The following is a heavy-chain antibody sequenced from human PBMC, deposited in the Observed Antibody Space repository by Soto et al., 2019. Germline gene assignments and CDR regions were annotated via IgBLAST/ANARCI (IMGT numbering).Heavy chain of an antibody. CDR2: IIPIFGTA. J-gene: IGHJ4*02. D-gene: IGHD4-17*01. Sequence: QVQLVQSWAEVKKPGSSVKVYCKASGGTFSSYAIRWVRQAHEQWLEWMGGIIPIFGTANYAQKFQGRVTITSDKSTSTAYMELSSLRSEDTAVYYCASHGTHGDLPNWGQGTMVTVSS. CDR3: ASHGTHGDLPN. CDR1: GGTFSSYA. V-gene: IGHV1-69*06.